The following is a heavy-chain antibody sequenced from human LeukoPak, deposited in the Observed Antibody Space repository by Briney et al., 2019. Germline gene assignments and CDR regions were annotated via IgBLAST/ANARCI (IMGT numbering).Heavy chain of an antibody. D-gene: IGHD2-2*01. V-gene: IGHV4-38-2*02. CDR3: ARDPRGLTPDCTSTSCYENYFDP. CDR2: IFHSGSA. Sequence: PSETLSLTCSVSGYSISSGYQWAWIRQSPGKGLEWIGSIFHSGSAHYNPSLKSRATISVDTSRNQFSLKLNSVSATDTAVYYCARDPRGLTPDCTSTSCYENYFDPWGQGTLVTVSS. CDR1: GYSISSGYQ. J-gene: IGHJ5*02.